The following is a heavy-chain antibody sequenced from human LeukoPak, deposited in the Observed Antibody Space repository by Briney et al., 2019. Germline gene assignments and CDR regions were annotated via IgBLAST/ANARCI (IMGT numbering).Heavy chain of an antibody. CDR2: IIPILGIA. CDR1: GGTXSSYA. V-gene: IGHV1-69*04. CDR3: ASIAVAGTLPIDY. J-gene: IGHJ4*02. Sequence: SVKVSCKASGGTXSSYAISWVRQAPGQGLEWMGRIIPILGIANYAQKFQGRVTITADKSTSTAYMELSSLRSEDTAVYYCASIAVAGTLPIDYWGQGTLVTVSS. D-gene: IGHD6-19*01.